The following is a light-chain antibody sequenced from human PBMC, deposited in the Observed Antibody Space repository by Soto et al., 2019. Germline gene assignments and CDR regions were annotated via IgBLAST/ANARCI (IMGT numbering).Light chain of an antibody. CDR2: KAS. J-gene: IGKJ3*01. CDR3: QQYNSYSHT. CDR1: QSISTW. Sequence: DIQMTQSPSTLSASVGDRVTITCRASQSISTWLAWYQQKPGKAPKVLIYKASSLESGVPSRFSGSGSGTEFTLTISSLQPDDFATYYCQQYNSYSHTFGPGTKVDIK. V-gene: IGKV1-5*03.